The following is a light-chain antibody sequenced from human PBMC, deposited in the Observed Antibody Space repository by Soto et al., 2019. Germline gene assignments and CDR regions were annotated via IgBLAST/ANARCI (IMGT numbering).Light chain of an antibody. CDR1: QSVSSAIY. V-gene: IGKV3-20*01. Sequence: DIVLTQSPGTLSLSPGERATLSCRASQSVSSAIYLAWYQQKPGQAPSLLIYGASSRAAGIPDRFSGSGSGTDFTLTISRLEPEDFAVYYCQQYGDSPLTFGGGTKVE. J-gene: IGKJ4*01. CDR3: QQYGDSPLT. CDR2: GAS.